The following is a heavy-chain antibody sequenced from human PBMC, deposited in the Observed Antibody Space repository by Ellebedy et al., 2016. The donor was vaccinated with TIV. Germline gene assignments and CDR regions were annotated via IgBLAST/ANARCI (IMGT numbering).Heavy chain of an antibody. CDR2: INHSGST. Sequence: SETLSLXXAVYGGSFSGYYWSWIRQPPGKGLEWIGEINHSGSTNYNPSLKSRVTISVDTSKNQFSLKLSSVTAADTAVYYCAREGSATGTTAARKYYYYYGMDVWGQGTTVTVSS. CDR1: GGSFSGYY. CDR3: AREGSATGTTAARKYYYYYGMDV. J-gene: IGHJ6*02. V-gene: IGHV4-34*01. D-gene: IGHD1-1*01.